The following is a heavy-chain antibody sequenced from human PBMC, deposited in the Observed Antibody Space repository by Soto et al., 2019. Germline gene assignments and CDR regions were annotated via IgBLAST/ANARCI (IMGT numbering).Heavy chain of an antibody. Sequence: EVQLLESGVGLVQPGGCLRLSCAASGFTFSSYAMSWFRQAPGKGLEWVSAISGSGGSTYYADSVKGRFTISRDNSKNTLYLQMNSLRAEDTAGYYCAKVIAAAGTGYWFDPWGQGTLVTVSS. CDR2: ISGSGGST. CDR1: GFTFSSYA. J-gene: IGHJ5*02. D-gene: IGHD6-13*01. V-gene: IGHV3-23*01. CDR3: AKVIAAAGTGYWFDP.